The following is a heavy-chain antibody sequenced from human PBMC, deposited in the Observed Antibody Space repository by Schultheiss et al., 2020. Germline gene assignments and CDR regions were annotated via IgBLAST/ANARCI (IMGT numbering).Heavy chain of an antibody. CDR2: ISYDGSNK. V-gene: IGHV3-30*03. CDR1: GFTFSSYG. D-gene: IGHD5-18*01. J-gene: IGHJ4*02. CDR3: ARGKRRIQVSSMDY. Sequence: GGSLRLSCAASGFTFSSYGMHWVRQAPGKGLEWVAVISYDGSNKYYADSVKGRFTISRDNSKNTLYLQMNSLRAEDTAVYYCARGKRRIQVSSMDYWGQGTLVTVSS.